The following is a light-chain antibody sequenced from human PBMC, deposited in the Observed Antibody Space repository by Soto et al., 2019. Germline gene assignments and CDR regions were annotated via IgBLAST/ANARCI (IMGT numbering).Light chain of an antibody. Sequence: DIQMTQSPSSVSASIGDTVTITCRASQDINVYLNWYQQKPGEVPKLLIYSASTLHSGVPSRFTGSGSETDFTLTIRSLQSEDFATYYCQHGYVAPYSFGQGTKVDI. J-gene: IGKJ2*03. CDR3: QHGYVAPYS. CDR1: QDINVY. V-gene: IGKV1-39*01. CDR2: SAS.